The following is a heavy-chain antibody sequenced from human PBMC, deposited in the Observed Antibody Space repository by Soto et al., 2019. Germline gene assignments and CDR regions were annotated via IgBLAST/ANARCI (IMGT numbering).Heavy chain of an antibody. Sequence: EVQLVESGGGLVQPGGSLKLSCAASGFTFSGSAMHWVRQASGKGLEWVGRIRSKANSYATAYAASVKGRFTISKDDSKNTAYLQMNSLKTEDTAVYYCTTGGSGSYYPFDYWGQGTLVTVSS. CDR1: GFTFSGSA. D-gene: IGHD1-26*01. CDR3: TTGGSGSYYPFDY. J-gene: IGHJ4*02. V-gene: IGHV3-73*02. CDR2: IRSKANSYAT.